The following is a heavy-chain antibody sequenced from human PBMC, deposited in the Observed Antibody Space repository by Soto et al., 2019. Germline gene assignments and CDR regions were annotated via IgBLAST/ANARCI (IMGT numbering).Heavy chain of an antibody. V-gene: IGHV3-21*01. CDR2: ITGSSSHI. Sequence: EVQLVESGGGLVKPGGSLRLSCAASGFSFSTYSMNWVRQAPGKGLEWVSSITGSSSHIYYEDSVKGRFTISRDNAKNSLYLQMNSLRAEDTAVYYCARSDSSGISPDYYYYGMGVWGQGTTVTVSS. D-gene: IGHD3-10*01. CDR3: ARSDSSGISPDYYYYGMGV. CDR1: GFSFSTYS. J-gene: IGHJ6*02.